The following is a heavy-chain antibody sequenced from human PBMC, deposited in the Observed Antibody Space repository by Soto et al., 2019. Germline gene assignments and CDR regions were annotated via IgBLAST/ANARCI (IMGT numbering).Heavy chain of an antibody. Sequence: PGGSLRLSCAASGVTFSGYAMSWVRQAPGKGLEWVSAISGSGGSTYYADSVKGRFTISRDNSKNTLYLQMNSLRAEDTAVYYCAKVWRSSGWYPSPDYWGQGTLVTVSS. V-gene: IGHV3-23*01. CDR1: GVTFSGYA. CDR3: AKVWRSSGWYPSPDY. J-gene: IGHJ4*02. CDR2: ISGSGGST. D-gene: IGHD6-19*01.